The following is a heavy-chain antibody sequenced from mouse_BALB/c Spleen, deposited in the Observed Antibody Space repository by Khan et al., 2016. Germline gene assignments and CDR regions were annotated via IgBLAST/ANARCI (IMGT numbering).Heavy chain of an antibody. V-gene: IGHV3-2*02. CDR2: ISYSGST. D-gene: IGHD2-2*01. CDR3: ARSGALYGYVPY. J-gene: IGHJ3*01. Sequence: EVQLQESGPGLVKPSQSLSLTCTVTGYSITSDYAWNWIRQFPGNKLEWMGYISYSGSTSYNPSLKSRISITRDTSKNQFFLQLNSVTTEDTATYYRARSGALYGYVPYWGQGTLVTVSA. CDR1: GYSITSDYA.